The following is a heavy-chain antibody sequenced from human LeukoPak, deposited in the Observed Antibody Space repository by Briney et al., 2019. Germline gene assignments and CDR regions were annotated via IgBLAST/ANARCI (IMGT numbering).Heavy chain of an antibody. CDR1: GYTFTCYG. J-gene: IGHJ3*02. D-gene: IGHD3-3*01. V-gene: IGHV1-18*01. CDR3: ARGVLERFSPHAFDI. CDR2: ISAYNGNT. Sequence: AASVKVSCKASGYTFTCYGISWVRQAPGQGLEWMGWISAYNGNTNYAQKLQGRVTMTTDTSTSTVYMELSSLRSDDTAVYYCARGVLERFSPHAFDIWGQGTMVTVSS.